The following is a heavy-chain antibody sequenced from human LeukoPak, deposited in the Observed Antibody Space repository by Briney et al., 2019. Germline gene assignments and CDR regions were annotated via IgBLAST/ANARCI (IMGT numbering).Heavy chain of an antibody. V-gene: IGHV3-30*18. Sequence: PGGSLRLSCAASGFSFGSYGMHWVRQAPGKGLEWVAVISSDGSITKYGDSVRGRFTISRDNSKNTLYVQMNSLRTDDAAVYYCAKSKSPYPMDYIFDFWGQGTRVTVSS. D-gene: IGHD4-11*01. J-gene: IGHJ4*02. CDR2: ISSDGSIT. CDR1: GFSFGSYG. CDR3: AKSKSPYPMDYIFDF.